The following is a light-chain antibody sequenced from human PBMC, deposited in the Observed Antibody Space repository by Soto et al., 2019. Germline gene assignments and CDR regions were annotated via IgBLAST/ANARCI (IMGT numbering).Light chain of an antibody. CDR1: SGDVGAYNY. J-gene: IGLJ2*01. CDR3: SSFTTSSTLV. V-gene: IGLV2-14*01. CDR2: DVS. Sequence: QSALTHPASVSGSPGQSITISCTGTSGDVGAYNYVSWFQQHPGKAPKIMLYDVSNRPSGVSDRFSGYKSGNTASLNISGLQAEAEADYYCSSFTTSSTLVFGGGTKLTVL.